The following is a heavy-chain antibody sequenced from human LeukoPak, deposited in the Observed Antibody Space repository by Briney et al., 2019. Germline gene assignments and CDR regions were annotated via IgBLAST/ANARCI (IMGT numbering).Heavy chain of an antibody. CDR2: INPSGGST. V-gene: IGHV1-46*01. D-gene: IGHD3-22*01. CDR3: ARNLNLYDSSGYCDY. J-gene: IGHJ4*02. Sequence: ASVKVPCKASGYTFTSYYMHWVRQAPAQGLEWMGIINPSGGSTSYAQKFQGRVTMTRDTSTSTVYMELSSLRSEDTAVYYCARNLNLYDSSGYCDYWGQGTLVTVSS. CDR1: GYTFTSYY.